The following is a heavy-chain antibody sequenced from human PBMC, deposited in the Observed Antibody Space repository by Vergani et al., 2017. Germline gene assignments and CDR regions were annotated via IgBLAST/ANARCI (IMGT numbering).Heavy chain of an antibody. Sequence: QVQLQESGPGLVKPSQTLSLTCTVSGGSFSTGGQSWTWLRQSAGKGLEWIGRIYTSGATNYNPSLRSRAIMSVDASKKQFSLKLTSVTAADTAVYYCGGVADFYGLGSRLLDLWGQGILVTVSS. CDR1: GGSFSTGGQS. CDR2: IYTSGAT. J-gene: IGHJ5*02. V-gene: IGHV4-61*02. D-gene: IGHD3-10*01. CDR3: GGVADFYGLGSRLLDL.